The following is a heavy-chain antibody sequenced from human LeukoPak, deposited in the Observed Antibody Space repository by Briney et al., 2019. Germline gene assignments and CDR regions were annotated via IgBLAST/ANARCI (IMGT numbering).Heavy chain of an antibody. V-gene: IGHV4-39*01. D-gene: IGHD3-22*01. CDR2: IYYSGST. CDR1: GGSLSSSSYY. J-gene: IGHJ4*02. Sequence: SETLSLTCTVSGGSLSSSSYYWGWIRQPPGRGLEWIGSIYYSGSTYYNPSLKSRVTISVDTSKNQFSLKLSSVTAADTAVYYCARLPPPYYYDSSGYGSDYWGQGTLVTVS. CDR3: ARLPPPYYYDSSGYGSDY.